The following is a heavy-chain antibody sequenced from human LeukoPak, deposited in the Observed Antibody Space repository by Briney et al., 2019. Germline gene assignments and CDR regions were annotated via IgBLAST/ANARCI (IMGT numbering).Heavy chain of an antibody. J-gene: IGHJ4*02. Sequence: GGSLRLSCAASGFTFSSYAMSWVRQAPGKGLEWVSSISGSGGNTYYADSVKGRFTISRDNSKNTLYMQMNSLRAEDTAVYYCAKLVTHFDYWGQGTLVTVSS. V-gene: IGHV3-23*01. CDR2: ISGSGGNT. D-gene: IGHD4-23*01. CDR3: AKLVTHFDY. CDR1: GFTFSSYA.